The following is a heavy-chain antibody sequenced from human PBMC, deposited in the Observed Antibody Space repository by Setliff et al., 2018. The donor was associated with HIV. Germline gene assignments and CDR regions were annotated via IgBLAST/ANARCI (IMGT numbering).Heavy chain of an antibody. CDR2: ISYDGSNK. Sequence: GGSLRLSCAASGFTFSSYAMHWVRQAPGKGLEWVAVISYDGSNKYYADSVKGRFTISRDNSKNTLYLQMNSLRAEDTAVYYCTRGNMVRGVIVRDYFDYWGQGTLVTVSS. J-gene: IGHJ4*02. D-gene: IGHD3-10*01. CDR3: TRGNMVRGVIVRDYFDY. V-gene: IGHV3-30*01. CDR1: GFTFSSYA.